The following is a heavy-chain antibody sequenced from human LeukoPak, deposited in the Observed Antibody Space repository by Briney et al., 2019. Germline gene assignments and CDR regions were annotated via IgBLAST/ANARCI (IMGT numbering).Heavy chain of an antibody. V-gene: IGHV3-15*01. J-gene: IGHJ4*02. Sequence: GGSLRLSCAASGLTFSNAWMSWVRQAPGKGLEWVGRIKRKSDGGTTDYAAPVKGRFTISRDDSKNTLYLRMSSLKSEDTAVYYCTTELDIRPNHYWGQGTLVTVSS. D-gene: IGHD3-22*01. CDR2: IKRKSDGGTT. CDR3: TTELDIRPNHY. CDR1: GLTFSNAW.